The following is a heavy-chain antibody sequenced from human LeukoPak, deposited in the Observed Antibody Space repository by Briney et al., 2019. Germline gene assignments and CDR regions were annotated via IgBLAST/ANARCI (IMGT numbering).Heavy chain of an antibody. V-gene: IGHV3-30*02. D-gene: IGHD5-24*01. J-gene: IGHJ4*02. CDR3: AREFGHNRWYFDY. CDR1: GFTFSSYG. CDR2: IRYDGNDK. Sequence: GGSLRLSCAASGFTFSSYGMHWVRQAPGKGLEWVAFIRYDGNDKYYADSVKGRFTISRDNSLNTLHLQMNSLRTEDTAVYYCAREFGHNRWYFDYWGQGALVTVSS.